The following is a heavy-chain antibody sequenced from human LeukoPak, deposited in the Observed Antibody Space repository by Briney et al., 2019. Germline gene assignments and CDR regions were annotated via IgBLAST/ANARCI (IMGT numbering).Heavy chain of an antibody. CDR3: ARIRRYYDILTGLHDAFDI. CDR2: IYPGDSDT. V-gene: IGHV5-51*01. J-gene: IGHJ3*02. D-gene: IGHD3-9*01. CDR1: GYSFTRYW. Sequence: GESLKISRKGSGYSFTRYWIGWVRQMPGKGLEWMGIIYPGDSDTRYIPSFQGQVTISADKSISTAYLQWSSLKASDTAMYYCARIRRYYDILTGLHDAFDIWGQGTMVTVSS.